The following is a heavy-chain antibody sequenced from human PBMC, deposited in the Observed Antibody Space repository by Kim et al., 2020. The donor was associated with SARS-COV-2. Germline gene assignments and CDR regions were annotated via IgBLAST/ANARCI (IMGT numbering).Heavy chain of an antibody. Sequence: TPSLKSRVTISVDTSKNQFSLKLSSVTAADTAVYYCARDPGDGYKKPLDYWGQGTLVTVSS. D-gene: IGHD5-12*01. J-gene: IGHJ4*02. V-gene: IGHV4-34*01. CDR3: ARDPGDGYKKPLDY.